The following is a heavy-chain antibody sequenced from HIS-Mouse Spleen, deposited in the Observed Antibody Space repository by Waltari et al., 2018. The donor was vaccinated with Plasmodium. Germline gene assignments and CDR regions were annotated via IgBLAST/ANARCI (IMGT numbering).Heavy chain of an antibody. Sequence: QVQLQESGPGLVKPSETLSLTGTVSGGSISSYYWSWIRQPPGKGLEWIGYIYYSGSTNYNPSLKSRVTISVDTSKNQFSLKLSSVTAADTAVYYCARHRYSSSWYSYWGQGTLVTVSS. V-gene: IGHV4-59*08. J-gene: IGHJ4*02. CDR1: GGSISSYY. D-gene: IGHD6-13*01. CDR2: IYYSGST. CDR3: ARHRYSSSWYSY.